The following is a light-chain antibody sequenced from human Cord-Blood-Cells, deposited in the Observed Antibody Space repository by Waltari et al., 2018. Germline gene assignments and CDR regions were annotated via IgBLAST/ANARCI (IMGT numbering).Light chain of an antibody. V-gene: IGKV4-1*01. CDR3: QQYYSTPLS. J-gene: IGKJ1*01. CDR1: QSVLYSSNNKNY. CDR2: WAS. Sequence: DIVMTQSPDSLAVSLGERATTNCKSSQSVLYSSNNKNYLAWYQQKPGQPPKLFIYWASTRESGVPDRFSGSGSGTDVTLTISSLQAEDVAFYYCQQYYSTPLSFGQGTNVEI.